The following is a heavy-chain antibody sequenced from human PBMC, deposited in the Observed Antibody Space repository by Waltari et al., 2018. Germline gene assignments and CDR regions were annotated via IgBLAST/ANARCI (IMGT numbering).Heavy chain of an antibody. J-gene: IGHJ4*02. CDR1: GFTFRSYA. CDR2: ISGSGGST. D-gene: IGHD3-9*01. V-gene: IGHV3-23*01. Sequence: EVQLLESGGGLVQPGGSLRLSCAASGFTFRSYALSWVRQAPGKGLEWVSAISGSGGSTYYADSVKGRFTISRDNSKNTLYLQMNSLRAEDTAVYYCASPYDIYDSPGNYFDYWGQGTLVTVSS. CDR3: ASPYDIYDSPGNYFDY.